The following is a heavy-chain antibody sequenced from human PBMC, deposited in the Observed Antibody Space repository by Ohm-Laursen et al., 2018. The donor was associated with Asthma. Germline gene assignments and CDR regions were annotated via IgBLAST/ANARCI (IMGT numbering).Heavy chain of an antibody. V-gene: IGHV3-53*01. CDR3: ARSRPRYFDL. Sequence: SLRLSCAASGFTVRSNYMTWVRQAPGKGLEWVSVIYSGGATYYADSVKGRFTISRDNSKNTLYLQVNSLRAEDTAVYYCARSRPRYFDLWGRGTLVTVSS. D-gene: IGHD1-1*01. CDR1: GFTVRSNY. CDR2: IYSGGAT. J-gene: IGHJ2*01.